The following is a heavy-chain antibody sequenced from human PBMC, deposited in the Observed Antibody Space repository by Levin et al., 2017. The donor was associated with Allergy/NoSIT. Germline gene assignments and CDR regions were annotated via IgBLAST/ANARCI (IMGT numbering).Heavy chain of an antibody. CDR3: ARDGDPYSGSYGWFDP. J-gene: IGHJ5*02. CDR1: GYTFTSYG. Sequence: GESLKISCKASGYTFTSYGISWVRQAPGQGLEWMGWISAYNGNTNYAQKLQGRVTMTTDTSTSTAYMELRSLRSDDTAVYYCARDGDPYSGSYGWFDPWGQGTLVTVSS. CDR2: ISAYNGNT. V-gene: IGHV1-18*01. D-gene: IGHD1-26*01.